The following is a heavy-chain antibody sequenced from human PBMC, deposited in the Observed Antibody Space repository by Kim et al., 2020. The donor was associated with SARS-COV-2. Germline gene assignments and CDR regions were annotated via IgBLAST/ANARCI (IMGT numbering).Heavy chain of an antibody. CDR3: VRVDDGNSYLAY. Sequence: YHAESVKGRFTISRDNSKNTLYLQMNSLRAEDTAVYYCVRVDDGNSYLAYWGQGTLVTVSS. V-gene: IGHV3-30*01. J-gene: IGHJ4*02. D-gene: IGHD1-1*01.